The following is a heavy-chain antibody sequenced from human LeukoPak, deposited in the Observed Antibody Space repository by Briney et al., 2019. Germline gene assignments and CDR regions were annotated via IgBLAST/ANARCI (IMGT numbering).Heavy chain of an antibody. Sequence: SEALSLTCFVSGGAMSSYYWSWIRQSPGKGLEWIAYIYNRGSTNYNPSLKSRVTISMDTSKNQFSLRLNSVTAADTAMYYCARGFYYDFWSGIKWHPAYYFDYWGQGTLVTVSS. J-gene: IGHJ4*02. V-gene: IGHV4-59*01. D-gene: IGHD3-3*01. CDR3: ARGFYYDFWSGIKWHPAYYFDY. CDR2: IYNRGST. CDR1: GGAMSSYY.